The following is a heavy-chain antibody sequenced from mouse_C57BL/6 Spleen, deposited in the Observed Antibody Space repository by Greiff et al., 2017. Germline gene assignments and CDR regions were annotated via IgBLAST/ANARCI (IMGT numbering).Heavy chain of an antibody. Sequence: VQLQQPGAELVKPGASVKMSCKASGYTFTSYWLTWVKQRPGQGLEWIGDIYPGSGSTNYNEKFKSKATLTVDTSSSTAYMQLSSLTSEDSAVYYCARETITTVVASNYFDYWGQGTTLTVSS. J-gene: IGHJ2*01. D-gene: IGHD1-1*01. V-gene: IGHV1-55*01. CDR1: GYTFTSYW. CDR2: IYPGSGST. CDR3: ARETITTVVASNYFDY.